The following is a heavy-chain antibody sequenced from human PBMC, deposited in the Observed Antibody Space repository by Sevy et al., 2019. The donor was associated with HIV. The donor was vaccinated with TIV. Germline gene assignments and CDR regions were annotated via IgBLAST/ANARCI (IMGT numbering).Heavy chain of an antibody. CDR1: GGSISSYY. D-gene: IGHD6-19*01. J-gene: IGHJ3*02. CDR2: IYYSGST. CDR3: ARGRGWANDAFDI. Sequence: SETLSLTCTVSGGSISSYYWSWIRQPPGKGLEWIGYIYYSGSTNYNPSLKSRVTISVDTSKNQFSLKLSSVTAADTAVYYCARGRGWANDAFDIWGQGTMVTVSS. V-gene: IGHV4-59*01.